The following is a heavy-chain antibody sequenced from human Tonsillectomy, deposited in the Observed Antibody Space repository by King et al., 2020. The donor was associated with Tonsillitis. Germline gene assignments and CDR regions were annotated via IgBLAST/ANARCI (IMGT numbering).Heavy chain of an antibody. D-gene: IGHD6-13*01. CDR1: GDSVSSNSAA. CDR3: ARDRIAAALGHWFDP. Sequence: VQLQQSGPGLVKPSQTLSLTCAISGDSVSSNSAAWNWVRPSPSRGLEWLGRTYYRSKWYNDYAVSVKSRITINPDTSKNQFSLQLNSVSPEDTAAYYCARDRIAAALGHWFDPWGQGTLVTVSS. J-gene: IGHJ5*02. V-gene: IGHV6-1*01. CDR2: TYYRSKWYN.